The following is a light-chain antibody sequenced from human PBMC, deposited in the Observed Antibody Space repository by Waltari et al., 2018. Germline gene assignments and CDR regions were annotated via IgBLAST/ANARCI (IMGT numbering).Light chain of an antibody. V-gene: IGKV3-20*01. J-gene: IGKJ4*01. CDR1: QSISSRY. Sequence: ETVLTQSPGTLSLSPGETATLSCRASQSISSRYLAWYQQTPGQAPRLLIYAASRRAPGTPGRFSGSGSDTDFALTIYRLQPEDFAVYYCQQYGNPPITFGGGTKVEPK. CDR3: QQYGNPPIT. CDR2: AAS.